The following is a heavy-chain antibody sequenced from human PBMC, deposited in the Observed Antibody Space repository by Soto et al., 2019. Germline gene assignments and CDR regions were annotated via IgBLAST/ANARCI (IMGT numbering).Heavy chain of an antibody. CDR2: IYYSGNT. CDR1: GGSISSNDFC. J-gene: IGHJ5*02. CDR3: ASLSDICQSWFDP. D-gene: IGHD1-26*01. V-gene: IGHV4-31*01. Sequence: QVQLQESGPGLVKPSQTLSLTCIVSGGSISSNDFCWSWIRQHPGKGLEWIGDIYYSGNTYYNPPLKRIVTILVYTSKTQFPLKVSSVTAADTAVYYCASLSDICQSWFDPWGQGTLVTVSS.